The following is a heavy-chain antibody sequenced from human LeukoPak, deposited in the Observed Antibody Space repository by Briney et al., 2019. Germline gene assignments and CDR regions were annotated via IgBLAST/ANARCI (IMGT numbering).Heavy chain of an antibody. CDR2: ISYDGSNK. Sequence: RPGGSLRLSCAASGFTFSSYAMHWVRQAPGKGLEWVAVISYDGSNKYYADSVKGRFTISRDNSKNTLYLQMNSLRAEDMAVYYCARDPQDASGYYPTIWGQGTLVTVSS. D-gene: IGHD3-22*01. CDR1: GFTFSSYA. J-gene: IGHJ4*02. CDR3: ARDPQDASGYYPTI. V-gene: IGHV3-30-3*01.